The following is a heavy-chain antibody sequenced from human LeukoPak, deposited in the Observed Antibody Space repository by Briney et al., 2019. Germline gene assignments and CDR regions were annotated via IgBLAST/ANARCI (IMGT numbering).Heavy chain of an antibody. CDR2: IRYDGSNK. Sequence: PGGSLRLSCAASGFTFSSYGMHWVREAPGKGLEWVAFIRYDGSNKYYADSVKGRFTISRDNSKNTLYLQMNSLRAEDTAVYYCAKTIFEYSSSPDAFDIWGQGTMVTVSS. J-gene: IGHJ3*02. CDR3: AKTIFEYSSSPDAFDI. V-gene: IGHV3-30*02. D-gene: IGHD6-6*01. CDR1: GFTFSSYG.